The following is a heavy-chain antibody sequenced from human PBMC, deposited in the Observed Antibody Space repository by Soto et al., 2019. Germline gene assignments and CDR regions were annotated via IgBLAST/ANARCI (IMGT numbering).Heavy chain of an antibody. CDR1: GFTFRNSG. V-gene: IGHV3-33*01. D-gene: IGHD4-4*01. Sequence: QVNLVQSGGGLVQPGRSLRLSCEASGFTFRNSGMEWIRQAPGKGLEWVARIWYDGSSQYYADSVKGRFTISRDNSKNTLYMEMNSVRVEDTAVYYCARDMDSNYDGMYVWGQGTTVIVAS. CDR2: IWYDGSSQ. J-gene: IGHJ6*02. CDR3: ARDMDSNYDGMYV.